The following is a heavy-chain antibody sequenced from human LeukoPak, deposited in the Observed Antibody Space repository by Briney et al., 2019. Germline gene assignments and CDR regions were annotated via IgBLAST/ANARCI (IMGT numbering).Heavy chain of an antibody. CDR2: IYYSGST. Sequence: SETLSLTCTVSGGSISSSSYYWGWIRQPPGTGLEWIGSIYYSGSTYYNPSLKSRVTISVDTSKNQFSLKLSSVTAADTAVYYCARHIGVIRQRGYNWFDPWGQGTLVTVSS. CDR3: ARHIGVIRQRGYNWFDP. J-gene: IGHJ5*02. V-gene: IGHV4-39*01. D-gene: IGHD3-22*01. CDR1: GGSISSSSYY.